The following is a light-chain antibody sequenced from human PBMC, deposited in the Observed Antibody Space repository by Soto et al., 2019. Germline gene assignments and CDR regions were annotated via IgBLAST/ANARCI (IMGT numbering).Light chain of an antibody. J-gene: IGKJ4*01. CDR1: QSVSSY. Sequence: EIVLTQSPATLSLSPGDRATLSCRASQSVSSYLAWYQQKPGQALRLLIYDASNRATGIPARFSGSGSGTDFTLTISSLEPEDFAVYYCQQRSKWPPLTFGGGTKVEIK. CDR3: QQRSKWPPLT. V-gene: IGKV3-11*01. CDR2: DAS.